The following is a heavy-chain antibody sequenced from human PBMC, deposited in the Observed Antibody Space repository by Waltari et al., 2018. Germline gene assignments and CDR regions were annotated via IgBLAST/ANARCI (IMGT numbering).Heavy chain of an antibody. CDR3: ASAYYDILD. CDR2: INSDGSTI. CDR1: GFTFSSYW. Sequence: EVQLEESGGGLVQPGGSLRLSCAASGFTFSSYWMHWVRQAPGKGLVWVSRINSDGSTISYADSVKSRFTISRDNAKNTLYLQMNSLSAEDTAVYYCASAYYDILDWGQGTLVTVSS. D-gene: IGHD3-9*01. J-gene: IGHJ4*02. V-gene: IGHV3-74*01.